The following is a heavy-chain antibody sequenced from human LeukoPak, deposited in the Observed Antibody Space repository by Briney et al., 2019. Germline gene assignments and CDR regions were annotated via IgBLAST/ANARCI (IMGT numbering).Heavy chain of an antibody. CDR2: INPNSGGT. V-gene: IGHV1-2*02. D-gene: IGHD2-2*01. Sequence: ASVKVSCKASGYTFTGYYMHWVRQAPGQGLEWMGWINPNSGGTNYAQKFQGRVTMTRDTSISTAYMELSRLRSDDTAVYYCASISYCSSTSCYPFDYWGQGTLVIVSS. J-gene: IGHJ4*02. CDR1: GYTFTGYY. CDR3: ASISYCSSTSCYPFDY.